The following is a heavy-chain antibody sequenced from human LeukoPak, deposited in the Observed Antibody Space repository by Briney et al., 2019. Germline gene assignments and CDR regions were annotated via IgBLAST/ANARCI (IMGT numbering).Heavy chain of an antibody. Sequence: SETLSLTCTVSGGSISSSSYYWSWIRQPPGKGLEWIGYIYYSGSTNYNPSLKSRVTISVDTSKNQFSLKLSSVTAADTAVYYCACQTNGAFDIWGQGTMVTVSS. CDR2: IYYSGST. V-gene: IGHV4-61*05. CDR1: GGSISSSSYY. J-gene: IGHJ3*02. CDR3: ACQTNGAFDI.